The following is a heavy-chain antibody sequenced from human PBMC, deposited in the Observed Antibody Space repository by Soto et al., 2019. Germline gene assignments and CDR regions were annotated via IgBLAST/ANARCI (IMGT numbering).Heavy chain of an antibody. V-gene: IGHV3-30-3*01. Sequence: GGSLRLSCAASGFTFSSYAMHWVRQAPGKGLEWVAVISYDGSNKYYADSVKGRFTISRDNSKNTLYLQMNSLRAEDTAVYYCARENNYYYGMDVWGQGTTVTVSS. CDR1: GFTFSSYA. J-gene: IGHJ6*02. CDR3: ARENNYYYGMDV. CDR2: ISYDGSNK.